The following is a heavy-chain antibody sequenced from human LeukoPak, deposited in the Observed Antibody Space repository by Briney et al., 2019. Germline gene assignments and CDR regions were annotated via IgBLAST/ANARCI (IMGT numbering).Heavy chain of an antibody. Sequence: GGSLRLSCAASGFIFSGYAMTWVRQAPGKGLEWVSAISGRGDASYYAESVKGRFTISRDNSKSTLYLQMNSLRAEDTAVYYCAKAPPDKWEYYYGMDVWGKGTTVTVSS. J-gene: IGHJ6*04. CDR3: AKAPPDKWEYYYGMDV. D-gene: IGHD1-26*01. CDR1: GFIFSGYA. CDR2: ISGRGDAS. V-gene: IGHV3-23*01.